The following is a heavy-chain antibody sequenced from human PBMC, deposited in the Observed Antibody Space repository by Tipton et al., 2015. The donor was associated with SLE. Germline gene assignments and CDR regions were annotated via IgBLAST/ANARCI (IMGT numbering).Heavy chain of an antibody. Sequence: TLSLTCTVSGGSISSHYWGWIRQPPGKGLEWIGYIYFTGSTNYNPSLKSRVTISVDMSKNQFSLKLTSVTAADTAVYYCARDFIAAAGTPSFDPWGQGTLVTVSS. J-gene: IGHJ5*02. CDR1: GGSISSHY. CDR3: ARDFIAAAGTPSFDP. D-gene: IGHD6-13*01. V-gene: IGHV4-59*11. CDR2: IYFTGST.